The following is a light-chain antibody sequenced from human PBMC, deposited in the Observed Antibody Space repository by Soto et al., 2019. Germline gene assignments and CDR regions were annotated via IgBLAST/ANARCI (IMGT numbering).Light chain of an antibody. CDR3: QQYYNWWT. CDR2: GAS. CDR1: QSVSSN. J-gene: IGKJ1*01. Sequence: EIVMTQSPATLSVSPGERATLSCRASQSVSSNLAWYQQKPGQAPRHLIYGASTRATGIPARFSGSGSGTEFTLTISSLQSEDFAVYYCQQYYNWWTFGQGIKVDIK. V-gene: IGKV3-15*01.